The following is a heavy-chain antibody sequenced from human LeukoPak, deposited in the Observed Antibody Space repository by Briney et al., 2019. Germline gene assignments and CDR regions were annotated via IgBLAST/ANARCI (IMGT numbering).Heavy chain of an antibody. CDR1: GGXFSGYY. J-gene: IGHJ4*02. Sequence: PSETLSLTCAVYGGXFSGYYWSWIRQPPGKGLEWIGEINHSGSTNYNPSLKSRVTISVDTSKNQFSLKLSSVTAADTAVYYCARSRIQLWSTPYDYWGQGTLVTVSS. V-gene: IGHV4-34*01. CDR3: ARSRIQLWSTPYDY. D-gene: IGHD5-18*01. CDR2: INHSGST.